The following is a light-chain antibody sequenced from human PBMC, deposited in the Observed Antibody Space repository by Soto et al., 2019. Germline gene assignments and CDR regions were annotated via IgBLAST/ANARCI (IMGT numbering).Light chain of an antibody. J-gene: IGKJ4*02. V-gene: IGKV3-20*01. CDR3: QQYGRAGT. Sequence: EIVMTQSPATLSVSPGERATLSCRASQSVSNNYLAWYQQKPGQAPRLLIYGASNRATGIPDRFSGSGSGTDFTLTISRLEREDIAEYYGQQYGRAGTSGEGTKVDIK. CDR1: QSVSNNY. CDR2: GAS.